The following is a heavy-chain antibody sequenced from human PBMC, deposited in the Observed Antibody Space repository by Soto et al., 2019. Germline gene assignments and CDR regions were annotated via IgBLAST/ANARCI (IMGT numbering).Heavy chain of an antibody. J-gene: IGHJ6*02. V-gene: IGHV4-31*03. D-gene: IGHD4-17*01. CDR1: GGSVNNANYF. CDR2: IYYSGST. Sequence: QVRLEESGPGLVKPSETLSLICSVSGGSVNNANYFWNWIRHHPENGLEWIGYIYYSGSTRYNPSFKPRATLSIDTSNNHFALRLNSVTVADTAVYFCARDADYGGSRGGMDVWGRVTTVTVSS. CDR3: ARDADYGGSRGGMDV.